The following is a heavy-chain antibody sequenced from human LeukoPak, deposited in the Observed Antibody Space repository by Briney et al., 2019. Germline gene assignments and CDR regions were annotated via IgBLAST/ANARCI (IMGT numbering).Heavy chain of an antibody. V-gene: IGHV1-3*01. CDR1: GYTFTSYA. Sequence: ASVKVSCKASGYTFTSYAMHWVRQAPGQRLEWMGWTNAGNGNTKYSQKFQGRVTITRDTSASTAYMELSSLRSEDMAVYYCARARLRRGVPFDPWGQGTLVTVSS. CDR2: TNAGNGNT. J-gene: IGHJ5*02. CDR3: ARARLRRGVPFDP. D-gene: IGHD3-16*01.